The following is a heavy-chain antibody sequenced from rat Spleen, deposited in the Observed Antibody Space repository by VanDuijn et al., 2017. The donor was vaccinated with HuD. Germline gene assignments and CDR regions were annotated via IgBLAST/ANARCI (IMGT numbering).Heavy chain of an antibody. CDR1: GFTLSTAW. V-gene: IGHV6-6*01. CDR2: IKAKSNNYAT. D-gene: IGHD1-4*01. CDR3: ARQGGYNSYVMDA. Sequence: EVQVLESGGGLVQPGNSLKLSCVTSGFTLSTAWMYWYRQFPEKRLEWVARIKAKSNNYATDYTESVKGRFTISRDDSKSSIYLQMNNLKEEDTAIYYCARQGGYNSYVMDAWGQGVMVTVSS. J-gene: IGHJ2*01.